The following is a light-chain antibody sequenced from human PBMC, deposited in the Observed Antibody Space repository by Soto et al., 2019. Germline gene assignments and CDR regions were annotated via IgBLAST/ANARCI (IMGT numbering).Light chain of an antibody. CDR3: LLYYGGALV. CDR2: STS. J-gene: IGLJ2*01. V-gene: IGLV7-43*01. CDR1: TGAVTSGYY. Sequence: QAVVTQEPSLTVSPGGTVTLTCASSTGAVTSGYYPNWFQQKPGQAPRALIYSTSNKRSWTPARFSGSLLGGKADLTLSGVQPEDEAEYYCLLYYGGALVFGGGTKLTVL.